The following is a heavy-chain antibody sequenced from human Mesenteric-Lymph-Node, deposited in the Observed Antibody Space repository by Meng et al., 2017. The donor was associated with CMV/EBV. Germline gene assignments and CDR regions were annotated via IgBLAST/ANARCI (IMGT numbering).Heavy chain of an antibody. CDR1: SGSISSSSSY. CDR3: ARDGLLWFGFYFYDMDV. Sequence: SETLSLTCTVSSGSISSSSSYWGWIRQPPGMGLEWIGSIYYSGSTYYNPSLKSRVTISVDTSKNQFSLKLNSVTAADTAVYYCARDGLLWFGFYFYDMDVWGQGTTVTVSS. D-gene: IGHD3-10*01. V-gene: IGHV4-39*07. J-gene: IGHJ6*02. CDR2: IYYSGST.